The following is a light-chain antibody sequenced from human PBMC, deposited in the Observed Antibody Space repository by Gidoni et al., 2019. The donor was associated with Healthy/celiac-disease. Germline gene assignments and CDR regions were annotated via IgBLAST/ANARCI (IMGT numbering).Light chain of an antibody. Sequence: QSVLPQPPSASGTPGQGVTISCSGSSSNIGSNYVYWYQQLPGTAPKLLIYRNNQRPSGVPDRFSGSKSGTSASLAISGLRSEDEADYYCAAWDDSLSGYVFGTGTKVTVL. J-gene: IGLJ1*01. CDR3: AAWDDSLSGYV. V-gene: IGLV1-47*01. CDR2: RNN. CDR1: SSNIGSNY.